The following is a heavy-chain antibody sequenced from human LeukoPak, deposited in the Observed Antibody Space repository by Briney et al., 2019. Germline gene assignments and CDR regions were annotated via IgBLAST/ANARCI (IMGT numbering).Heavy chain of an antibody. D-gene: IGHD3-9*01. V-gene: IGHV4-39*07. CDR3: ARDLSFDWFPYYFDY. J-gene: IGHJ4*02. CDR2: IFYSGNT. CDR1: GGSISSSSDY. Sequence: SETLSLTCTVSGGSISSSSDYWGWIRQPPGKGLEWIGSIFYSGNTHYNPSLKSPVTISIDTSKNQFSLKVSSVTAADTAIYYCARDLSFDWFPYYFDYWGQGILVTVSS.